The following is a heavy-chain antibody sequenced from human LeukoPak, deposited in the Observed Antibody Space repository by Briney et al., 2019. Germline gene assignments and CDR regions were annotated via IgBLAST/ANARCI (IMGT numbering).Heavy chain of an antibody. CDR3: AKAPVTSCRGAYCYPFDS. CDR1: GFTFSSYG. CDR2: ISGSGGGT. D-gene: IGHD2-21*01. Sequence: PGGSLRLSCAASGFTFSSYGMSWVRQAPGKGLEWVSAISGSGGGTYYADSVRGRFTISRDNSKNTLYLQMNSLRAEDAAVYFCAKAPVTSCRGAYCYPFDSWGQGTLVTVSS. V-gene: IGHV3-23*01. J-gene: IGHJ4*02.